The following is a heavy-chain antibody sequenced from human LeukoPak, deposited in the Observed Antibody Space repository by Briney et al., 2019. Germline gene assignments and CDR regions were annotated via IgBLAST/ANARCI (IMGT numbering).Heavy chain of an antibody. CDR1: GFTFSSYA. J-gene: IGHJ4*02. Sequence: GGSLRLSCAASGFTFSSYAMHWVRQAPGKGLEWVAVMSYDGNNKYYADSVKGRFTISRDNAKNSLYLQMNSLRAEDTAVYYCARDRPSGYDYVWGSYRSLDYWGQGTLVTVSS. CDR3: ARDRPSGYDYVWGSYRSLDY. V-gene: IGHV3-30-3*01. CDR2: MSYDGNNK. D-gene: IGHD3-16*02.